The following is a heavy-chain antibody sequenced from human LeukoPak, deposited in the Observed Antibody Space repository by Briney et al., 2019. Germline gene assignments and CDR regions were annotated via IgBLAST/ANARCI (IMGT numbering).Heavy chain of an antibody. J-gene: IGHJ4*02. CDR2: TYYRSRWYN. CDR3: ARELHGGPLSRFDY. Sequence: NPSQTLSLTCAISGGSVSTNSGTWNWIRQSPSRGLEWLGRTYYRSRWYNDYADSMKDRIPVNADTSQDQFSMQLASVTPEDTAVYYCARELHGGPLSRFDYWGQGILVTVS. D-gene: IGHD2-15*01. CDR1: GGSVSTNSGT. V-gene: IGHV6-1*01.